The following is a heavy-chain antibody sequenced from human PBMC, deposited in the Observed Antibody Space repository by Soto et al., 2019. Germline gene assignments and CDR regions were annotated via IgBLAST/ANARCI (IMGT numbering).Heavy chain of an antibody. V-gene: IGHV3-30*18. CDR3: AKDVISYDYVWGSSWSGMDV. CDR2: ISYDGSNK. CDR1: GFTFSSYG. J-gene: IGHJ6*02. D-gene: IGHD3-16*01. Sequence: PGGSLRLSCAASGFTFSSYGMHSVRQAPGKGLEWVAVISYDGSNKYYADSVKGRFTISRDNSKNTLYLQMNSLRAEDTAVYYCAKDVISYDYVWGSSWSGMDVWGQGTTVPVSS.